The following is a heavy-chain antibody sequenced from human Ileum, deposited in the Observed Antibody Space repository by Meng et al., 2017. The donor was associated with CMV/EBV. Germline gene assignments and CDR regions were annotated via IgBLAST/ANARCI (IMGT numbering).Heavy chain of an antibody. CDR2: IKQDGSEK. J-gene: IGHJ4*02. D-gene: IGHD2-8*01. CDR1: GFTSSSYW. Sequence: GGSLRLSCAASGFTSSSYWMSWVRQAPGKGLEWVANIKQDGSEKYYVDSVKGRFTISRDNGKNSVYLQMNSLRAEDTAVYYCARDSGRMNYWGQGTLVTVSS. V-gene: IGHV3-7*01. CDR3: ARDSGRMNY.